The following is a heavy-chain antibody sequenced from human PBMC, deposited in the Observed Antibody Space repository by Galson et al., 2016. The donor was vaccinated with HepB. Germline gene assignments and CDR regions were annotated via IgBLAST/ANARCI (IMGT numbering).Heavy chain of an antibody. CDR1: GGSITGGGSY. Sequence: TLSLTCTVSGGSITGGGSYWSWIRQSAGKGLECIGRIYSSGSTNYNPSLKSRVTISVDTSKNQFSLKLNSVTAADTAVYYCARGPPYDYDWFDVWGQGTLVTVSS. V-gene: IGHV4-61*02. CDR3: ARGPPYDYDWFDV. CDR2: IYSSGST. J-gene: IGHJ5*02. D-gene: IGHD4-17*01.